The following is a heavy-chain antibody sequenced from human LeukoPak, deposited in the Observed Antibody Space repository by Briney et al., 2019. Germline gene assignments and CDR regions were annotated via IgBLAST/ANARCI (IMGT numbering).Heavy chain of an antibody. CDR1: GFTFSSYG. D-gene: IGHD6-13*01. CDR3: ARPKQLSTPAYNYYGMDV. V-gene: IGHV3-30*03. Sequence: GGSLRLSCAASGFTFSSYGMHWVRQAPGKGLEWVAVISYDGSNKYYAASVKGRFTISRDNSNNTLYLQMNSLRAEDTAVYYCARPKQLSTPAYNYYGMDVWGQGTTVTVSS. CDR2: ISYDGSNK. J-gene: IGHJ6*02.